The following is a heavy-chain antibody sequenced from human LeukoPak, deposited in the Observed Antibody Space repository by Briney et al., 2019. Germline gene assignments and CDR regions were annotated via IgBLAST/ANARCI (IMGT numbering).Heavy chain of an antibody. CDR3: AKDRGVMDY. CDR2: ISGSGGST. Sequence: PGGSLRLSCAASGSTFSTYAMSWVRQAPGKGLEWVSTISGSGGSTYYADSVMGRFTISRDNSKNTLYLQMSSLRAEDTAVYYCAKDRGVMDYWGQGTLVTVSS. CDR1: GSTFSTYA. D-gene: IGHD3-16*01. J-gene: IGHJ4*02. V-gene: IGHV3-23*01.